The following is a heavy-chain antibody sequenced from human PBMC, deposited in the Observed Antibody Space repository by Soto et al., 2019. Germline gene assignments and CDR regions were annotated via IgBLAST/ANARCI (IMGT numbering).Heavy chain of an antibody. J-gene: IGHJ4*02. V-gene: IGHV3-13*01. D-gene: IGHD6-19*01. CDR3: ARESVAGNGFDY. CDR2: IGTAGDT. Sequence: GGSLRLSCAASGFTFSSYDMHWVRQATGKGLEWVSAIGTAGDTYYPGSVKGRFTISRENAKNSLYLQMNSLRAGDTAVYYCARESVAGNGFDYWGQGTLVTVSS. CDR1: GFTFSSYD.